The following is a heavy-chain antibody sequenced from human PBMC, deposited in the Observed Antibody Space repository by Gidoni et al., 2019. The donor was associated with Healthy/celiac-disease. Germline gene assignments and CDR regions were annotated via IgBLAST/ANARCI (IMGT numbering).Heavy chain of an antibody. CDR1: VGSTSSYY. D-gene: IGHD5-12*01. CDR2: IYYSGST. J-gene: IGHJ4*02. V-gene: IGHV4-59*08. CDR3: ARGRDGYNYQIDY. Sequence: QVQLQGSGPGLVRPSATLSLTRTLSVGSTSSYYWSWIRQPPGKGLEWIGYIYYSGSTNYNPSLKSRVTISVDTSKNQFSLKLSSVTAADTAVYYCARGRDGYNYQIDYWGQGTLVTVSS.